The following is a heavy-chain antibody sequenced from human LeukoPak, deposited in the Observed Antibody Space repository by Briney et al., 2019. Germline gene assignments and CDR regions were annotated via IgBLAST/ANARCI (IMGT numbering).Heavy chain of an antibody. CDR3: ARERIDGYKVYFAY. Sequence: PSETLSLTCTVSGGSISSNSYYWGWIRQPPGKGLEWIGENNHSGSTNYNPPLKTRVTISVDTSKNQIALKLSSVTAADTPVDYCARERIDGYKVYFAYGGQGTLATVPP. CDR2: NNHSGST. J-gene: IGHJ4*02. V-gene: IGHV4-39*06. D-gene: IGHD5-24*01. CDR1: GGSISSNSYY.